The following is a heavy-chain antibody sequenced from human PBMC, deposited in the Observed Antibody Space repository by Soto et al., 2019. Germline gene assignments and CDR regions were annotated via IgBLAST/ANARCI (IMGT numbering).Heavy chain of an antibody. D-gene: IGHD5-12*01. V-gene: IGHV1-3*01. Sequence: ASVKVSCKASGYTFTSYAMHWVRQAPGQRLEWMGWINAGNGNTKYSQKFQSRVTITRDTSASTAYMELSSLRSEDTAVYYCARDLYYSGYDWSYWGQGTLVTVSS. J-gene: IGHJ4*02. CDR2: INAGNGNT. CDR3: ARDLYYSGYDWSY. CDR1: GYTFTSYA.